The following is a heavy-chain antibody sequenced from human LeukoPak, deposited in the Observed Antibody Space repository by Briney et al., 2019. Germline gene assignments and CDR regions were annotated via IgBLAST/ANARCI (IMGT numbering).Heavy chain of an antibody. Sequence: SETLSLTCAVSGGSISSSNWWSWVRQPPGKGLEWIGQIYHSGSTNYNPSLKSRVAISVDKSKNQFSLNLISVTAADTAVYYCARDNCSGGSCYARFDYWGQGTLVTVSS. CDR2: IYHSGST. J-gene: IGHJ4*02. D-gene: IGHD2-15*01. CDR3: ARDNCSGGSCYARFDY. V-gene: IGHV4-4*02. CDR1: GGSISSSNW.